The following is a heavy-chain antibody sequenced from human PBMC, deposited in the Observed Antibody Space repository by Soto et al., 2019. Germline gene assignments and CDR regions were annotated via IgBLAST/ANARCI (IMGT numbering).Heavy chain of an antibody. CDR2: MNPNSGNT. D-gene: IGHD5-18*01. CDR3: ARARVDTAMWYYYYGMDV. V-gene: IGHV1-8*01. J-gene: IGHJ6*02. Sequence: QVQLVQSGAEVKKPGASVKVSCKASGYTFTSYDINWVRQATGQGLEWMGWMNPNSGNTGYAQKFQGRVTMTRNTSIRTAYMELSSLRSEDTAVYYCARARVDTAMWYYYYGMDVWGQGTTVTVSS. CDR1: GYTFTSYD.